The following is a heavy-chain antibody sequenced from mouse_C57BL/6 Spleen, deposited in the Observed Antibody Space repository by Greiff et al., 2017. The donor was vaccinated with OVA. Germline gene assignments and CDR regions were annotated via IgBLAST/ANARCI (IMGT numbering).Heavy chain of an antibody. CDR2: IYPGSGST. Sequence: VQPQQPGAELVKPGASVKMSCKASGYTFTSYWITWVKQRPGQGLEWIGDIYPGSGSTNYNEKFKSKATLTVDTSSSTAYMQLSSLTSEDSAVYYCARNYGSSEDFDYWGQGTTLTVSS. J-gene: IGHJ2*01. CDR1: GYTFTSYW. CDR3: ARNYGSSEDFDY. D-gene: IGHD1-1*01. V-gene: IGHV1-55*01.